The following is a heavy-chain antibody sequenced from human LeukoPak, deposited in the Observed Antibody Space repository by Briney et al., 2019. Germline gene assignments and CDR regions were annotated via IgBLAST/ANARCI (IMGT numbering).Heavy chain of an antibody. D-gene: IGHD6-19*01. CDR2: MSPNGDST. CDR3: ARDNSDTVKGECSGACYWWFDP. V-gene: IGHV1-46*01. CDR1: GFTFSSYA. J-gene: IGHJ5*02. Sequence: PGRSLGLSCAVSGFTFSSYAMHWVRQAPGHGLEWMGLMSPNGDSTLYSQKFQGRVTMTRDTSTSTDYMELSSLRSEDTAVYYCARDNSDTVKGECSGACYWWFDPWGQGTLVTVSS.